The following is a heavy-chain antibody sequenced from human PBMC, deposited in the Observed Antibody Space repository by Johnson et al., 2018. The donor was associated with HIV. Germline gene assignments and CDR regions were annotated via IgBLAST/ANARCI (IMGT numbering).Heavy chain of an antibody. D-gene: IGHD1-14*01. CDR2: IYSGGST. CDR1: GFTFSSYA. V-gene: IGHV3-30*14. J-gene: IGHJ3*02. Sequence: QVQLVESGGGVVQPGRSLRLSCAASGFTFSSYAMHWVRQAPGKGLEWVAVIYSGGSTYYADSVKGRFTISRDNSKNTLYLQMNSLRAEDTAVYYCARAGASSGRPDAFDIWGQGTMVTVSS. CDR3: ARAGASSGRPDAFDI.